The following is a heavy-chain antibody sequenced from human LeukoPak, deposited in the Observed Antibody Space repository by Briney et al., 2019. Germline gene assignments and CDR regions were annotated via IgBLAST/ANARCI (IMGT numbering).Heavy chain of an antibody. CDR1: GGSISSGGYY. CDR2: IYYSGST. CDR3: AGSHDYADVY. D-gene: IGHD4-17*01. Sequence: SETLSLTCTVSGGSISSGGYYWSWIRQRPGKGLEWIGYIYYSGSTYYNPSLKSRVTISVDTSKNQFSLKLSSVTAADTAVYYCAGSHDYADVYWGQGTLVTVSS. V-gene: IGHV4-31*03. J-gene: IGHJ4*02.